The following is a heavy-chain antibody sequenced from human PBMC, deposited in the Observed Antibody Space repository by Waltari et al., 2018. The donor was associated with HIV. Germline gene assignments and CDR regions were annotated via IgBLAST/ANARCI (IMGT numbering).Heavy chain of an antibody. J-gene: IGHJ4*02. Sequence: QVQLQESGPGLVKPSETLSLTCTVSGYSISSGYYWGWIRQPPGKGLEWIGSIYHSGSTYYNPSLKSRVTISVDTSKNQFSLKLSSVTAADTAVYYCARPLVGSGSYSQSGDYWGQGTLVTVSS. D-gene: IGHD3-10*01. V-gene: IGHV4-38-2*02. CDR1: GYSISSGYY. CDR3: ARPLVGSGSYSQSGDY. CDR2: IYHSGST.